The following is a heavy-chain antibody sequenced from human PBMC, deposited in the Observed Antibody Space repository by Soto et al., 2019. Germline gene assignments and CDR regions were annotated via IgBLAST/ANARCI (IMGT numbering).Heavy chain of an antibody. Sequence: SETLSLTSAVYGGSFSCYYWSWIRQPPGKGLEWIGEINHSGSTNYNPSLKSRVTISVDTSKNQFSLKLSSVTAADTAVYYCARTPYAPSLIGFDPWGQGTLVTVSS. CDR1: GGSFSCYY. CDR2: INHSGST. CDR3: ARTPYAPSLIGFDP. D-gene: IGHD2-15*01. V-gene: IGHV4-34*01. J-gene: IGHJ5*02.